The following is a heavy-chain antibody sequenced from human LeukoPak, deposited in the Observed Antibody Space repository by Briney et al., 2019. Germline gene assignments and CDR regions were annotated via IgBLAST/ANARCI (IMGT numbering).Heavy chain of an antibody. J-gene: IGHJ5*02. Sequence: PSETLSLTCAVYGGSFSGYYWSWIRQPPGKGLEWIGEINHSGSTNYNPSLKSRVTISVDTSKNQFSLKLSSVTAADTAVYYCARCLWAAVLVWLDPWGQGTLVTVSS. CDR3: ARCLWAAVLVWLDP. CDR2: INHSGST. V-gene: IGHV4-34*01. D-gene: IGHD6-13*01. CDR1: GGSFSGYY.